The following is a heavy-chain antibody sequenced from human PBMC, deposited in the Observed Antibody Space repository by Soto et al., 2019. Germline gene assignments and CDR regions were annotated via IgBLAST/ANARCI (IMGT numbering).Heavy chain of an antibody. CDR2: INCDYGDM. J-gene: IGHJ5*02. CDR3: TRARATAVGGLTWFDP. Sequence: GASVKVSRNASGYSFTKNSIPWVRPAPGQIREWTVWINCDYGDMKFSQKFQGRVTLTRDTTASTVYMELSILGSEDTALYYCTRARATAVGGLTWFDPWGQGTLVTVSS. CDR1: GYSFTKNS. D-gene: IGHD6-13*01. V-gene: IGHV1-3*01.